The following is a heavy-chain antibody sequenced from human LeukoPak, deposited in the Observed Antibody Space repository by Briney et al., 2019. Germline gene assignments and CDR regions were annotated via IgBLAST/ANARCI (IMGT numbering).Heavy chain of an antibody. CDR1: GFTFSSNA. Sequence: PGGSLRLSCAASGFTFSSNAMHWVRQAPGKGLEWVAVITYDGSNKYYADSVKGRFTISRDNSKNTLYLQMNSLRAEDTAVYYCAAWAENWRHDYWGQGTPVTVSS. V-gene: IGHV3-30-3*01. CDR2: ITYDGSNK. D-gene: IGHD1-1*01. CDR3: AAWAENWRHDY. J-gene: IGHJ4*02.